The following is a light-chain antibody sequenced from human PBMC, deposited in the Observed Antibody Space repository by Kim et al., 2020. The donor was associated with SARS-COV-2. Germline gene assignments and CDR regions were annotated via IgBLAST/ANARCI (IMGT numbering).Light chain of an antibody. CDR1: ASNIGSNA. V-gene: IGLV1-36*01. J-gene: IGLJ3*02. Sequence: VSCSGTASNIGSNAVNWSQQIPGKAPKLLIYYDDLRASGVSAGFSGSRSGTSASLAITGLLPEDEADYYCAAWDDILNGSVFGGGTKLTVL. CDR3: AAWDDILNGSV. CDR2: YDD.